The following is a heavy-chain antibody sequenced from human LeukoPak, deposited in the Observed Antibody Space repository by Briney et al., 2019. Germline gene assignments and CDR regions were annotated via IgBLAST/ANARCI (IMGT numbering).Heavy chain of an antibody. J-gene: IGHJ4*02. CDR1: GYRLNELS. V-gene: IGHV1-24*01. CDR2: FDPEEGKT. D-gene: IGHD5-12*01. CDR3: ATNTYNGYAIDS. Sequence: ASVKVSCKVSGYRLNELSIHWVRQGPGKGLEWMGGFDPEEGKTIYAQKLQGRVSMTEDTSTDTAFMELRSLRSEDTAVYYCATNTYNGYAIDSWGQGTLVTVSS.